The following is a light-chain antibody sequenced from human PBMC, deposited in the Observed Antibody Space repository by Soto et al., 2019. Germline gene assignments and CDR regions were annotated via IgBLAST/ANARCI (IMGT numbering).Light chain of an antibody. CDR1: QSVSSN. V-gene: IGKV3-15*01. Sequence: EIVMTQSPATLSVSPGERATLSCRASQSVSSNLAWYQQKPGQAPSLLIYGASTRATGIPARFSGSGSGTDFTLTISSLQSEDFAVYYCQQYNIWPRTFGQGTKV. J-gene: IGKJ1*01. CDR2: GAS. CDR3: QQYNIWPRT.